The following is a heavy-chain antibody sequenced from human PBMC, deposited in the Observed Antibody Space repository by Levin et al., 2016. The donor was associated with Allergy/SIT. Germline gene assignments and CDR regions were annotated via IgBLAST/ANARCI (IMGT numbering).Heavy chain of an antibody. Sequence: ASVKVSCKASGGTFSSYAISWVRQAPGQGLEWMGWISAYNGNTNYAQKLQGRVTMTTDTSTSTAYMELRSLRSDDTAVYYCATGVRYFGQGNYYGMDVWGQGTTVTVSS. V-gene: IGHV1-18*01. CDR2: ISAYNGNT. CDR1: GGTFSSYA. D-gene: IGHD3-9*01. CDR3: ATGVRYFGQGNYYGMDV. J-gene: IGHJ6*02.